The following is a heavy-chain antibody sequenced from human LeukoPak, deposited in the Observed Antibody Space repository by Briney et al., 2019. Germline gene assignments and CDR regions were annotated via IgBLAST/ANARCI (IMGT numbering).Heavy chain of an antibody. Sequence: GGSLRLSCAASGFNLGNYAMSWFRQAPGKGLEWVSAISGNGYNTYYADSVKGRFTISSESSGNTLSLQMHNLRAEDTAVYYWAKGVRLWFAFYFDYWGQGTLVTVSS. J-gene: IGHJ4*02. CDR1: GFNLGNYA. CDR2: ISGNGYNT. D-gene: IGHD3-10*01. CDR3: AKGVRLWFAFYFDY. V-gene: IGHV3-23*01.